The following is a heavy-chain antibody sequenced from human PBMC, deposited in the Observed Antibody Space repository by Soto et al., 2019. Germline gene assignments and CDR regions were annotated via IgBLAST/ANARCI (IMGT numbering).Heavy chain of an antibody. CDR3: ARGLYYYTTSGYPHY. J-gene: IGHJ4*02. CDR2: ISWNSDTL. CDR1: GFTFDDYA. Sequence: EVQLVESGGGLVQPGRSLRLSCAASGFTFDDYAMHWVRQAPGKGLEWVTGISWNSDTLGYADSVKGRFTISRDNAKNSLYLQMSSLRPEDTAFYYCARGLYYYTTSGYPHYWGQGTLVTVSS. D-gene: IGHD3-22*01. V-gene: IGHV3-9*01.